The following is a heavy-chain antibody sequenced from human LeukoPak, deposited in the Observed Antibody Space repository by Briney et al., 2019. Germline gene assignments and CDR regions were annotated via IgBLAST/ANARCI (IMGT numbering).Heavy chain of an antibody. CDR2: INSDGSST. V-gene: IGHV3-74*01. J-gene: IGHJ4*02. CDR1: GFTLSSYW. D-gene: IGHD6-6*01. CDR3: ARAEYSSSSRHFDY. Sequence: GGSLRLSCAASGFTLSSYWMHWVRQAPGKGLLWVSRINSDGSSTNYADSVKGRFTISRDNAKNTLYLQMNSLRAEDTAVYYCARAEYSSSSRHFDYWGQGTLVTVSS.